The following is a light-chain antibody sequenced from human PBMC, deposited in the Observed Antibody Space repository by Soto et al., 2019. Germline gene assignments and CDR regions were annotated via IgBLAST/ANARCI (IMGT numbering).Light chain of an antibody. CDR1: QTISSSY. Sequence: EIVLTQSPGTLSLSPGERATLSCRASQTISSSYLAWYQQKPGQTSRLLIYGSFSRATGIPDRFSGSGSGTDFTLTISRLEPEDFAVYYCQRYGSPWTFGQGTKVEIK. CDR3: QRYGSPWT. V-gene: IGKV3-20*01. J-gene: IGKJ1*01. CDR2: GSF.